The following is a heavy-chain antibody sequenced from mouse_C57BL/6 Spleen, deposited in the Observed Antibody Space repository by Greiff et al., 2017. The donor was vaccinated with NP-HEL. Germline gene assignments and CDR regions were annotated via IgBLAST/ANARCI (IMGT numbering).Heavy chain of an antibody. J-gene: IGHJ3*01. CDR1: GYTFTSYW. V-gene: IGHV1-59*01. D-gene: IGHD1-1*01. CDR2: FDPSGSCT. Sequence: QVQLQQSGAELVRPGTSVKLSCKASGYTFTSYWMHWVKQRPGQGLEWIGVFDPSGSCTNYNQKFKGKATLTVDKSSSTAYMQLSSLTSEDSAVYYCARDHYYGSSRAWFAYWGQGTLVTVSA. CDR3: ARDHYYGSSRAWFAY.